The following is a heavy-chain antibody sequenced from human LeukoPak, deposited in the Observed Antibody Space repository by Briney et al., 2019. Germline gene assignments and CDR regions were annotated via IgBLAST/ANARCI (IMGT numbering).Heavy chain of an antibody. CDR2: IIPIFGTA. V-gene: IGHV1-69*13. J-gene: IGHJ4*02. CDR3: ARTDLGNVALDY. Sequence: SVKVSCKASGGTFSSYAISWVRQAPGQGLEWMGGIIPIFGTANYAQEFQGRVTITADESTSTAYMELSSLRSEDTAVYYCARTDLGNVALDYWGQGTLVTVSS. CDR1: GGTFSSYA. D-gene: IGHD2-2*03.